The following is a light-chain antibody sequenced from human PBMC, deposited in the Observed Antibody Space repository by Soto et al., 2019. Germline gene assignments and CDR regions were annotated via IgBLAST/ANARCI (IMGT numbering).Light chain of an antibody. CDR3: CSYAGICTVV. Sequence: QSALTQPACVSGSPGQSITISCTGTSSDVGSYNLVSWYQQHPGKAPKLMIYEVSKRPSGVSNRFSGSKSGNTASLTISGLEAEDEADYYCCSYAGICTVVFGGGTKLTVL. V-gene: IGLV2-23*02. CDR2: EVS. CDR1: SSDVGSYNL. J-gene: IGLJ2*01.